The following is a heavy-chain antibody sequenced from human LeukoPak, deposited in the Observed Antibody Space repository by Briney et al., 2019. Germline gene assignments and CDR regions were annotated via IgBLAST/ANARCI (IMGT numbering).Heavy chain of an antibody. J-gene: IGHJ4*02. V-gene: IGHV3-30*18. D-gene: IGHD3-10*01. CDR1: AFTFSSYG. CDR2: ISYDGSDE. Sequence: GGSLRLSCVGSAFTFSSYGMHWVRQAPGKGLEWVAVISYDGSDEYYADSVKGRFSIARDNSKNILYLQMNSLRVEDTAVYYCVKAGSGSYRYYFDYWGQGTLVTVSS. CDR3: VKAGSGSYRYYFDY.